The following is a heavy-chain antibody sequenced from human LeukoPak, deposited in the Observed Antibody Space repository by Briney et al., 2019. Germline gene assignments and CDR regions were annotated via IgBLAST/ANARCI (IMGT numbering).Heavy chain of an antibody. V-gene: IGHV4-4*07. CDR2: IYTTGTT. D-gene: IGHD1-26*01. Sequence: SETLSLTCDVSGGSIRSYYWGWVRQPPGKGLEWIGRIYTTGTTNFNPSLKSRLTMSADTSKNQFSLKLTPVTAADTAVYFCARQGYTASYYFLDFWSQGTLVTVSS. J-gene: IGHJ4*02. CDR1: GGSIRSYY. CDR3: ARQGYTASYYFLDF.